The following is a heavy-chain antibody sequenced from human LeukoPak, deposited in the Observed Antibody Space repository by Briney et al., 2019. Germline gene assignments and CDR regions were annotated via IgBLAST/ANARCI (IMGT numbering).Heavy chain of an antibody. J-gene: IGHJ5*02. D-gene: IGHD3-22*01. V-gene: IGHV1-2*02. CDR2: INPNSGGT. Sequence: GASVKVSCKASGYTFTDYYMHWVRQAPGQGLEWMGWINPNSGGTNFAQKFQGRVTMTRDTSTRTAYMELSSLRYEDTAVYYCVRVFVDDSGYYNYYFDPWGQGTPVTVSS. CDR3: VRVFVDDSGYYNYYFDP. CDR1: GYTFTDYY.